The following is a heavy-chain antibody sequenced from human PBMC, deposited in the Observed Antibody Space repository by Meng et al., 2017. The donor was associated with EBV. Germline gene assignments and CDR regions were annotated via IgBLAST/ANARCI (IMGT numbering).Heavy chain of an antibody. J-gene: IGHJ4*02. V-gene: IGHV1-18*01. CDR1: GYTFTSYG. Sequence: QGQVVQSGDEVKKLGGSVKVPCKAFGYTFTSYGIRWVRQAPGQGLEWMGWISAYNGTTNYAQKLQGRVTMTTDTSTSTAYMELRSLRSDDTAVYYCARGLDYFDYWGQGTLVTVSS. CDR3: ARGLDYFDY. CDR2: ISAYNGTT.